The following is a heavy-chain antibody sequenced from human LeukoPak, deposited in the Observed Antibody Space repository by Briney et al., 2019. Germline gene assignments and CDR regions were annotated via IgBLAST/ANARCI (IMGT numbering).Heavy chain of an antibody. Sequence: PGGSLRLSCAASGFIFSTYGIHWVRQAPGKGLEWVAFLRGDENNKFYADSVKGRFTIPRDNSKNTLYLQMNSLRAEDTAIYYCAKNGDRGAYCSGGSCYPYYYYYIDVWGKGTTVTISS. D-gene: IGHD2-15*01. CDR2: LRGDENNK. J-gene: IGHJ6*03. V-gene: IGHV3-30*02. CDR1: GFIFSTYG. CDR3: AKNGDRGAYCSGGSCYPYYYYYIDV.